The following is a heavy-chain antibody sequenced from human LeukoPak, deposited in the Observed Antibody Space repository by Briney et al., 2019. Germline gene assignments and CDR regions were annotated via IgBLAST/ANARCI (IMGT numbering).Heavy chain of an antibody. V-gene: IGHV4-34*01. CDR3: ARGPSYVWGSYRLHAFDI. Sequence: PSETLSLTCAVYGGSFSGYYWSWIRQPPGKGLEWIGEINHSGSTNYNPSLKSRVTISVDTSKNQFPLKLSSVTAADTAVYYCARGPSYVWGSYRLHAFDIWGQGTMVTVSS. CDR1: GGSFSGYY. CDR2: INHSGST. D-gene: IGHD3-16*02. J-gene: IGHJ3*02.